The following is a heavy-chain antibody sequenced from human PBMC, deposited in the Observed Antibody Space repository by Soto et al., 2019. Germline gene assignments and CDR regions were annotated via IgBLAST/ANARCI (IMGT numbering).Heavy chain of an antibody. V-gene: IGHV3-15*01. Sequence: PGGSLRLSCAASGFTFSHAWMSWVRQAPGKGLEWVGRIKSKADGETKDYGAPVRGRFTISRDDAKDTLYLQVNSLRIEDTAVYYCCVVKRLDQYSTSGYWFDPWGPGTLVTVSS. CDR3: CVVKRLDQYSTSGYWFDP. D-gene: IGHD2-15*01. J-gene: IGHJ5*02. CDR2: IKSKADGETK. CDR1: GFTFSHAW.